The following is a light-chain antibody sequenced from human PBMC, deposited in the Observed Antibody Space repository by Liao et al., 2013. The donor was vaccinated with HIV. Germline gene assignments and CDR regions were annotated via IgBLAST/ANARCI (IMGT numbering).Light chain of an antibody. CDR2: YDS. Sequence: SFAVTQPPSLSVAPGETAKITCVGNNVGSNSVHWYQQRPGQAPVLVIYYDSGRPSGIPERFSDSKSGNTATLTISSVEAGDEADYYCQMWDYTSDHWVFGGGTKLTVL. V-gene: IGLV3-21*04. CDR1: NVGSNS. CDR3: QMWDYTSDHWV. J-gene: IGLJ3*02.